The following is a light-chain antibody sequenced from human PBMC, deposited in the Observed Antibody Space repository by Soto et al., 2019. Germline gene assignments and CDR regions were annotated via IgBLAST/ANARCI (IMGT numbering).Light chain of an antibody. Sequence: DIQMTQSPSSLSASVGDRVTITCQASHDIRKYLNWYQQKPGKAPRLLIYDASNMEKGVPSRFTGSGSGTDFILTISSLQPEDIATYYCQQYKNFPMTFGQGTRLEIK. CDR3: QQYKNFPMT. V-gene: IGKV1-33*01. J-gene: IGKJ5*01. CDR1: HDIRKY. CDR2: DAS.